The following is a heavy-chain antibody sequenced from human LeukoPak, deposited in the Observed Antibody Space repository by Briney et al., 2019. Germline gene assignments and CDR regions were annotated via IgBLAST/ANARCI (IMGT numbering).Heavy chain of an antibody. V-gene: IGHV4-39*01. CDR1: GGSISSSLYY. CDR3: ARRAGDSSGYYNWFDP. J-gene: IGHJ5*02. D-gene: IGHD3-22*01. Sequence: PSETLSLTCTVSGGSISSSLYYWGWIRQPPGKVLEWIGTIYYSGITFYNPSLKSRVTISVDTSKNQFSLKLRSVTAADTAVYYCARRAGDSSGYYNWFDPWGQGTLVTVSS. CDR2: IYYSGIT.